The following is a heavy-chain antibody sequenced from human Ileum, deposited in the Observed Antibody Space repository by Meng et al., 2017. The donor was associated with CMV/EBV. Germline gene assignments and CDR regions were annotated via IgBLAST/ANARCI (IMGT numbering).Heavy chain of an antibody. Sequence: QVPLTDVRPGLVEPSPPLSLTCTGSGDSLSTGNYYCSWIWQPPGKGPEWIGYIYYSVSTLYNPSLKSPVTISLDKSKNQFSLRLISVTAADTAVYFCAREGGGWYFDSWGQGTLVTVSS. CDR2: IYYSVST. D-gene: IGHD6-19*01. V-gene: IGHV4-30-4*01. CDR3: AREGGGWYFDS. J-gene: IGHJ4*02. CDR1: GDSLSTGNYY.